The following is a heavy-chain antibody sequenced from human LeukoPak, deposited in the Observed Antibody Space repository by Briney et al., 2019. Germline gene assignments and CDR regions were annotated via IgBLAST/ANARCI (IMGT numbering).Heavy chain of an antibody. J-gene: IGHJ4*02. CDR2: IIPIFGTA. Sequence: SVTVSCTASGGTFSSYAISWVRQAPGQGLEWMGGIIPIFGTANYAQKFQGRVTLIRDTSASTAYMELSSLRSADTAVYYCARGYYDLLTGHVVTYYFDYWGQGTLVTVSS. V-gene: IGHV1-69*05. CDR1: GGTFSSYA. D-gene: IGHD3-9*01. CDR3: ARGYYDLLTGHVVTYYFDY.